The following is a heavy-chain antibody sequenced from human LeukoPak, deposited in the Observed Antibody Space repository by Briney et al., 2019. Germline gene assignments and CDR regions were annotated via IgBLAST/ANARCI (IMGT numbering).Heavy chain of an antibody. CDR2: ISWNSGSI. J-gene: IGHJ4*02. CDR1: GFTFDDYA. V-gene: IGHV3-9*01. Sequence: GRSLRLSCAASGFTFDDYAMHWVRQAPGKGLEWVSGISWNSGSIGYADSVKGRFTIYRDNAKNSLYLQMNSLRAEDTALYYCVKDSSHPIAVSSYFDYWGQGTLVTVSS. CDR3: VKDSSHPIAVSSYFDY. D-gene: IGHD6-19*01.